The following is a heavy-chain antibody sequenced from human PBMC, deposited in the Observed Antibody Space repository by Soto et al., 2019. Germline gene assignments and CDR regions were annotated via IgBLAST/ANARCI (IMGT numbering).Heavy chain of an antibody. J-gene: IGHJ6*02. CDR2: ISYDGSNK. D-gene: IGHD3-22*01. CDR3: AKEGQDYDSSGPPYYGMDV. CDR1: GFTFSSYG. Sequence: QVQLVESGGGVVQPGRSLRLSCAASGFTFSSYGMHWVRQAPGKGLEWVAVISYDGSNKYYADSVKGRFTISRDNSKNTLYLQMNSLRAEDTAVYYCAKEGQDYDSSGPPYYGMDVWGQGTTVTVSS. V-gene: IGHV3-30*18.